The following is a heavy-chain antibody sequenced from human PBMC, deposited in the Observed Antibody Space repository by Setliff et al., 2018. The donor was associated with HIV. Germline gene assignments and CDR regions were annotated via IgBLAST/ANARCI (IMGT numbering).Heavy chain of an antibody. Sequence: SETLSLTCAVFGGSFTDIGGSFTDYYWIWIRQPPGKGLEWIGEINHSGSTHYNPSLKSRFTISVDTSKNQFSLKVNSVTAADTAVYYGARGARLLAGYSDRWDYYYMAVWGKGTTVTVSS. D-gene: IGHD6-13*01. J-gene: IGHJ6*03. CDR1: GGSFTDIGGSFTDYY. V-gene: IGHV4-34*01. CDR3: ARGARLLAGYSDRWDYYYMAV. CDR2: INHSGST.